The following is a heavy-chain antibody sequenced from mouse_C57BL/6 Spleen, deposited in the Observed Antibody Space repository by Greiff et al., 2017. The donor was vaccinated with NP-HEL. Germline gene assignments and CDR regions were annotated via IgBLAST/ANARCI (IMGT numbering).Heavy chain of an antibody. CDR2: SRNKANDYTT. Sequence: EVQWVESGGGLVQSGRSLRLSCATSGFTFSDFYMEWVRQAPGKGLEWIAASRNKANDYTTEYSASVKGRFIVSRDTSQSILYLQMNALRAEDTAIYYCARDAPPQLGRSAMDYWGQGTSVTVSS. J-gene: IGHJ4*01. CDR1: GFTFSDFY. CDR3: ARDAPPQLGRSAMDY. V-gene: IGHV7-1*01. D-gene: IGHD4-1*02.